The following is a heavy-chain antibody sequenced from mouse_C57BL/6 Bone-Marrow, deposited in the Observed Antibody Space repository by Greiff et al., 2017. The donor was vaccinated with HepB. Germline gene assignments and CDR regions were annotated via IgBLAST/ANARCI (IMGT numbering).Heavy chain of an antibody. J-gene: IGHJ2*01. CDR1: GYTFTSYW. V-gene: IGHV1-69*01. CDR3: ARSRIYYGNFHFDY. Sequence: VQLQESGAELVMPGASVKLSCKASGYTFTSYWMHWVKQRPGQGLEWIGEIDPSDSYTNYNQKFKGKSTLTVDKSSSTAYMQLSSLTSEDSAVYYCARSRIYYGNFHFDYWGQGTTLTVSS. CDR2: IDPSDSYT. D-gene: IGHD2-1*01.